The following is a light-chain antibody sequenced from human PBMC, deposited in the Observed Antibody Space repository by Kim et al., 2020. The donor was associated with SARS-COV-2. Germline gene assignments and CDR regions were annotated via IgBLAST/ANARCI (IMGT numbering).Light chain of an antibody. V-gene: IGKV1-5*03. CDR2: LAS. Sequence: SSSVGDRVTITCRDSQSLDNYLAWYQQKPGTPPKLLVFLASTLETGVPSRCTGSGSGTECTLSISSLQPDDFGTYYCQQYVRFPYTFGQGTKLEI. J-gene: IGKJ2*01. CDR3: QQYVRFPYT. CDR1: QSLDNY.